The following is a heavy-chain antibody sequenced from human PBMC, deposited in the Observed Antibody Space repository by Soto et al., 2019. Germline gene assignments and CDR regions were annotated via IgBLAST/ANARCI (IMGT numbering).Heavy chain of an antibody. Sequence: EVQLLESGGGLVRPGGSLRLSCAASEFTFSNYAMSWLRQGPGKGLEWLSAISASGRSTYYADSVKGRFTISRDNSKNTLFLQLNSLRSDDTAMYYCAKDRRNDFWSGSPFDDWGQGTLVSVSS. CDR3: AKDRRNDFWSGSPFDD. CDR1: EFTFSNYA. V-gene: IGHV3-23*01. J-gene: IGHJ4*02. CDR2: ISASGRST. D-gene: IGHD3-3*01.